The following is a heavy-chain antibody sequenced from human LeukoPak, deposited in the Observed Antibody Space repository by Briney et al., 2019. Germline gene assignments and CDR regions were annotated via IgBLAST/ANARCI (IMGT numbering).Heavy chain of an antibody. CDR2: IWYDGSNK. CDR1: GFTFSSYG. CDR3: ARGGQSKYDSSGYLNYFDY. V-gene: IGHV3-33*01. D-gene: IGHD3-22*01. J-gene: IGHJ4*02. Sequence: GGSLRLSCAASGFTFSSYGMHWVRQAPGKGLEWVAVIWYDGSNKYYADSVKGRFTISRDNSKNTLYLQMNSLRAEDTAVYYCARGGQSKYDSSGYLNYFDYWGQGTLVTVSS.